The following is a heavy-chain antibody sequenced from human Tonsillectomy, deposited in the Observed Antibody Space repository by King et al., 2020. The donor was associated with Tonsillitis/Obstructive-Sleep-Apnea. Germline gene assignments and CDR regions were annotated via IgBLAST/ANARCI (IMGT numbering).Heavy chain of an antibody. Sequence: QLVQSGGGLVQPGGSLRLSCAASGFTFRNSAMSWVRQAPGKRLEWVSAISGSGNEKYYADSVRGRFSISRDNSKNTLYLQLNSLRADDTALYYCAKEGPGGQQLIWVDSWGQGTLVTVSS. V-gene: IGHV3-23*04. J-gene: IGHJ4*02. CDR1: GFTFRNSA. CDR2: ISGSGNEK. D-gene: IGHD6-13*01. CDR3: AKEGPGGQQLIWVDS.